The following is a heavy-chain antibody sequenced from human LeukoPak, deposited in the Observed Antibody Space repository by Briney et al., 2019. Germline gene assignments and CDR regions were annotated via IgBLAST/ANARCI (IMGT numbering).Heavy chain of an antibody. V-gene: IGHV3-30*02. CDR2: IRYDGSNK. Sequence: GRSLRLSCAASGFTFSSYGMHWVRQAPGKGLEWVAFIRYDGSNKYYADSVKGRFTISRDNSKNTLYLQMNSLRAEDTAVYYCAKTAYGSGSYSNFDYWGQGTLVTVSS. CDR1: GFTFSSYG. D-gene: IGHD3-10*01. CDR3: AKTAYGSGSYSNFDY. J-gene: IGHJ4*02.